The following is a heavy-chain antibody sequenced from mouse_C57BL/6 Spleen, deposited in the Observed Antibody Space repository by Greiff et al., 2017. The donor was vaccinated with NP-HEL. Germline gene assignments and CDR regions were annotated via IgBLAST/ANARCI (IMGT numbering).Heavy chain of an antibody. Sequence: ESGPGLVKPSPSLSLSCSVTGYSITSGYYCNWNRQFPGNKLELMGYISYDGSNNYNPSLKNQTSITRDTSTNQIVLKLNSVTTEDTATYYCARESSPRWYLDDWGTGTTLTVSS. CDR1: GYSITSGYY. CDR2: ISYDGSN. V-gene: IGHV3-6*01. D-gene: IGHD1-1*01. CDR3: ARESSPRWYLDD. J-gene: IGHJ1*03.